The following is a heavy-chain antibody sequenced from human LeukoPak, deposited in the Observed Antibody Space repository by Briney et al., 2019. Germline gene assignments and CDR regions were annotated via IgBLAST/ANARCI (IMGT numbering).Heavy chain of an antibody. CDR3: ARKSASGNYPLDY. J-gene: IGHJ4*02. CDR2: ISADSAAT. Sequence: GRSLRLSCAASGFTFSSYGMHWVREAPGKWLEWVSVISADSAATFYADSVKGRFTISRDNGRNTVFLQMSSLRAEDTALYYCARKSASGNYPLDYWGQGTLVTVSS. D-gene: IGHD3-10*01. V-gene: IGHV3-23*01. CDR1: GFTFSSYG.